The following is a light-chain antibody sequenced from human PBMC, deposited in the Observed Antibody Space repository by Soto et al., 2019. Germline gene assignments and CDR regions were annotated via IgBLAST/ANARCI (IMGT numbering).Light chain of an antibody. V-gene: IGKV3-11*01. J-gene: IGKJ2*01. CDR2: DAS. Sequence: EIVLTQSPATLSLSPGERATLSCRASQSVSSYLAWYQQKPGQAPRLLIYDASNRATDIPARFSGSGSGTDFTLTISSLELEDSAVYYYQEPSNPPRTFGQGTKPQIK. CDR3: QEPSNPPRT. CDR1: QSVSSY.